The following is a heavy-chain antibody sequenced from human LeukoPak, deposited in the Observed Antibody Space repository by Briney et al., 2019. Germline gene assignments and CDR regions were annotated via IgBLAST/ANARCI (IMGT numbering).Heavy chain of an antibody. V-gene: IGHV3-21*01. CDR1: GFTFSSYS. D-gene: IGHD2-15*01. CDR3: ARGADGVSSNSRGWFDP. CDR2: ISTSSRYI. Sequence: GGSLRLSCAVSGFTFSSYSMNGVRPAPGKGLEWVSSISTSSRYINYADSVKGRFTISRDNAKNSLYLQMNSLRAEDTAVYSCARGADGVSSNSRGWFDPWGQGTLVTVYS. J-gene: IGHJ5*02.